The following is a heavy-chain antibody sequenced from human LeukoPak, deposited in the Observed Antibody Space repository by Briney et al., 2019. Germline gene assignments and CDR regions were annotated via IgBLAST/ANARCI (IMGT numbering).Heavy chain of an antibody. Sequence: GGSLRLSRAASGFIFTNCAMTWVRQAPGKGLEWVSTISGSGGITYYADSVKGRFTISRDNSRNTLFLQMNNLRAEDTAVYYCAMNYYDSSRYFPFDFWGQGTLVTVSS. V-gene: IGHV3-23*01. CDR1: GFIFTNCA. J-gene: IGHJ4*02. CDR3: AMNYYDSSRYFPFDF. CDR2: ISGSGGIT. D-gene: IGHD3-22*01.